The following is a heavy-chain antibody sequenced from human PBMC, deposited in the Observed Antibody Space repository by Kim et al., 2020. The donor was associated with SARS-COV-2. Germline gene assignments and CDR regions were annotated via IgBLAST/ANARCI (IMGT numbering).Heavy chain of an antibody. CDR2: ISWNSGSI. V-gene: IGHV3-9*01. D-gene: IGHD6-13*01. Sequence: GGSLRLSCAASGFTFDDYAMHWVRQAPGKGLEWVSGISWNSGSIGYADSVKGRFTISRDNAKNSLYLQMNSLRAEDTALYYCAKDKGAAADLDDAFDIWGQGTMVTVSS. J-gene: IGHJ3*02. CDR1: GFTFDDYA. CDR3: AKDKGAAADLDDAFDI.